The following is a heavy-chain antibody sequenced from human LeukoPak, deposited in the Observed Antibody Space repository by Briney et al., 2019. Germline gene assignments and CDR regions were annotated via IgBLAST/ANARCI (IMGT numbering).Heavy chain of an antibody. CDR2: IIPIFGTA. V-gene: IGHV1-69*05. Sequence: ASVKVSRKASGGTFSSYAISWVRQAPGQGLEWMGRIIPIFGTANYAQKFQGRVTITTDESTSTAYMELSSLRSEDTAVYYCARDLLRDYGDYGALGYWGQGTLVTVSS. D-gene: IGHD4-17*01. CDR3: ARDLLRDYGDYGALGY. J-gene: IGHJ4*02. CDR1: GGTFSSYA.